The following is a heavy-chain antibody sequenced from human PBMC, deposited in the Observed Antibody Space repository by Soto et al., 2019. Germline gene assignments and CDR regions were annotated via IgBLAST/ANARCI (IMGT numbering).Heavy chain of an antibody. Sequence: PRESLKISCKGSGYRFTSYWIGWVRQMPGKGLEWMGIIYPGDSDTRYSPSFQGQVTISADKSISTAYLQWSSLKASDTAMYYCARLGGGSYYYYYGMDVWGQGTTVTVSS. CDR2: IYPGDSDT. CDR1: GYRFTSYW. J-gene: IGHJ6*02. CDR3: ARLGGGSYYYYYGMDV. D-gene: IGHD1-26*01. V-gene: IGHV5-51*01.